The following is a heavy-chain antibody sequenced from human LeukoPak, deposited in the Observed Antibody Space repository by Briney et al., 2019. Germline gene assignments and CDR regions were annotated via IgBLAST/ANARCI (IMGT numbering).Heavy chain of an antibody. CDR2: ISGSGGST. Sequence: GGSLRLSCAASGFTFSTYAMSWVRQAPGKGLEWVSAISGSGGSTYYADSVKGRFTISRDNSKNTVSLQMNSLRAEDTAIYYCAKVPRVPATMRGSTSGNYYYYMDVWGKGTTVTVSS. CDR3: AKVPRVPATMRGSTSGNYYYYMDV. V-gene: IGHV3-23*01. J-gene: IGHJ6*03. D-gene: IGHD2-2*01. CDR1: GFTFSTYA.